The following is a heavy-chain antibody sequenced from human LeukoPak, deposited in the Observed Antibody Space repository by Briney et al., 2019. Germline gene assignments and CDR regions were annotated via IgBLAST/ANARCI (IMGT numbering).Heavy chain of an antibody. J-gene: IGHJ4*02. Sequence: PGGSLRLSCAASGFTLSSHAITWVRQAPGKGLEWVSGIAYSGDSTYYAGSVKGRFTISRDNSRNTLYLQMNSLRAEDTAVYYCAKDKLPTAMFSYVYWGQGTLVTVSS. CDR3: AKDKLPTAMFSYVY. V-gene: IGHV3-23*01. CDR2: IAYSGDST. D-gene: IGHD2-2*01. CDR1: GFTLSSHA.